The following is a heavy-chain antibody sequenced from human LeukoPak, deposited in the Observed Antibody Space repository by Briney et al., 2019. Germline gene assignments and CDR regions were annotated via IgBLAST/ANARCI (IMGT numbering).Heavy chain of an antibody. CDR1: GFSVSSNY. Sequence: GGSLRLSCAASGFSVSSNYMTWVRQAPGKGLEWVSIIYSGGSTYYADSVKGRFTISRDTSKNTVYLQMNSLRAEDTAVYYCARDKGDYDTSGSLFVFGGQGTLVTVSS. J-gene: IGHJ4*02. D-gene: IGHD3-22*01. V-gene: IGHV3-53*01. CDR3: ARDKGDYDTSGSLFVF. CDR2: IYSGGST.